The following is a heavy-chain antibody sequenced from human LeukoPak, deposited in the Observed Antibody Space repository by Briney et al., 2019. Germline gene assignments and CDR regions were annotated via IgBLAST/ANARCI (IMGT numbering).Heavy chain of an antibody. CDR2: IKSKTAGGTT. D-gene: IGHD1-20*01. CDR3: TTIIITGTFDC. J-gene: IGHJ5*01. Sequence: GGSLRLSCAASGFTFSSYAMSWVRQAPGKGLEWVGRIKSKTAGGTTDYAAPVRGRFTVTRDDSRNTLYLQINSLKAEDTGVYFCTTIIITGTFDCWGQGTLVTVSS. V-gene: IGHV3-15*01. CDR1: GFTFSSYA.